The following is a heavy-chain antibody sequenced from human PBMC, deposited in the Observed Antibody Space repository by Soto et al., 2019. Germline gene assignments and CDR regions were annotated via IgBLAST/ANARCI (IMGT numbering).Heavy chain of an antibody. CDR2: IRREGNSYTT. V-gene: IGHV3-72*01. CDR1: GFTFSDHY. CDR3: ARVPAVDGSGCCDY. J-gene: IGHJ4*02. D-gene: IGHD6-19*01. Sequence: EVRLVESGGGLVQPGTSLRLSCAASGFTFSDHYMDWVRQAPGKGLEWVGRIRREGNSYTTEYAASVKGRFTISRDESKNTLYLQMNGLKTEDTAVYYCARVPAVDGSGCCDYWGQGTLVTVSS.